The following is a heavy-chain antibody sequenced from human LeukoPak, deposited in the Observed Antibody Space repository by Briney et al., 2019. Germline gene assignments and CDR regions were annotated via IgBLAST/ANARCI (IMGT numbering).Heavy chain of an antibody. J-gene: IGHJ4*02. CDR1: GFIFSSDD. Sequence: GGSLRLSCAASGFIFSSDDMHWVRQAPGKGLEWVAGIQSNGRNKYNVDSVKGRFAISRDNSQSTLYLQVNSLRVEDTALYYCARESEGGTGTSCPDYWGQGTLVTVSS. D-gene: IGHD2-2*01. CDR3: ARESEGGTGTSCPDY. V-gene: IGHV3-33*05. CDR2: IQSNGRNK.